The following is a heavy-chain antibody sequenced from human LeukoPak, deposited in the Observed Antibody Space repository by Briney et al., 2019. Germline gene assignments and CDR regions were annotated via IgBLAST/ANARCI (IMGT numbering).Heavy chain of an antibody. CDR2: IYYSGST. J-gene: IGHJ6*03. Sequence: SETLSLTCSISGGSFSSYFWSWVRQPAGKGLEWIGYIYYSGSTNYNPSLKSRVTISVDTSKKQFSLKLSSVTAADTAVYYCARVVVVAATHYMDVWGKGTTVTISS. CDR3: ARVVVVAATHYMDV. CDR1: GGSFSSYF. D-gene: IGHD2-15*01. V-gene: IGHV4-59*01.